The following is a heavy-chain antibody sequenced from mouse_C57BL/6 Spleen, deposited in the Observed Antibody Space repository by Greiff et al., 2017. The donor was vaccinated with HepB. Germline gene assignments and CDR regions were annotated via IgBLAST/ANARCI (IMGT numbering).Heavy chain of an antibody. CDR3: ASAYDYDGSLFAY. D-gene: IGHD2-4*01. V-gene: IGHV1-52*01. Sequence: QVQLQQPGAELVRPGSSVKLSCKASGYTFTSYWMHWVKQRPIQGLEWIGNIDPSDSETHYNQKFKDKATLTVDKSSSTAYMQLSSLTSEDSAVYYCASAYDYDGSLFAYWGQGTLVTVSA. J-gene: IGHJ3*01. CDR2: IDPSDSET. CDR1: GYTFTSYW.